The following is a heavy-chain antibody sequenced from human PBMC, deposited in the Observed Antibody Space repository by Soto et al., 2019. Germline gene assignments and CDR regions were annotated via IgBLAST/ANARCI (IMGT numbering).Heavy chain of an antibody. Sequence: GASVKVSCKASGYTFTSYGISWVRQAPGQGLEWMGWISAYNGNTNYAQKLQGRVTMTTDTSTSTAYMELRSLRSDDTAVYYCAGNAVYDILTGYYLHWGQGTLVTVSS. D-gene: IGHD3-9*01. CDR3: AGNAVYDILTGYYLH. CDR1: GYTFTSYG. J-gene: IGHJ4*02. V-gene: IGHV1-18*01. CDR2: ISAYNGNT.